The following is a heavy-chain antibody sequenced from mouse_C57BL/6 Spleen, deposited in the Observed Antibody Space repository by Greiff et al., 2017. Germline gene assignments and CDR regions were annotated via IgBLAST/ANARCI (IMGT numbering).Heavy chain of an antibody. D-gene: IGHD2-4*01. CDR2: IDPSDSET. CDR3: ARGATMITTFFDY. Sequence: VQLQQSGAELVRPGSSVKLSCKASGYTFTSYWMHWVKQSPIQGLEWIGNIDPSDSETHYNQKFKDKATLTVDKSSSTAYMQLSSLTSEDSAVYYCARGATMITTFFDYWGQGTTLTVSS. J-gene: IGHJ2*01. CDR1: GYTFTSYW. V-gene: IGHV1-52*01.